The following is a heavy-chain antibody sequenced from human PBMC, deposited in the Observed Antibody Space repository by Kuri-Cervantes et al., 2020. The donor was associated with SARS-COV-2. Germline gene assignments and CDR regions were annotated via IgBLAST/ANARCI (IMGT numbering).Heavy chain of an antibody. D-gene: IGHD5-12*01. CDR2: ISGSGDNT. CDR1: RFTFNNYA. CDR3: AKGSRRSVASLIFDY. J-gene: IGHJ4*02. Sequence: GGSLRLSCAASRFTFNNYAMSWVRQAPGKGLEWVSGISGSGDNTYYADSVKGRFTISRDNSKNTVYLQMNSLRAEDTAIYHCAKGSRRSVASLIFDYWGQGTLVTVSS. V-gene: IGHV3-23*01.